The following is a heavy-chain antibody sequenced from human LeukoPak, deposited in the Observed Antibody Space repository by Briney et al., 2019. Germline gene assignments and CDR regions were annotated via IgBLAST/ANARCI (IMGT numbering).Heavy chain of an antibody. Sequence: SETLSLTCTVSGGSIGSSYWSWIRQPAGKGLEWIGHIYSSESDNYNPSLKSRVTMSVDTSKNQFPLRLYSVTVADTAVYYCARWSYSGSYYGGGHRGFDYWGQGTLVTVSS. D-gene: IGHD1-26*01. CDR3: ARWSYSGSYYGGGHRGFDY. J-gene: IGHJ4*02. CDR1: GGSIGSSY. V-gene: IGHV4-4*07. CDR2: IYSSESD.